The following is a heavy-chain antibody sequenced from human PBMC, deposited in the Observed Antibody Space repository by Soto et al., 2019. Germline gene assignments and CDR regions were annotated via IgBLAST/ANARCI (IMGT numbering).Heavy chain of an antibody. V-gene: IGHV3-9*01. J-gene: IGHJ6*03. CDR2: ISWNGDSV. Sequence: GELVEFGGDSVPPGGSLRLSCLTSRITFDDYAMHWVRQAPGKGLEWVAGISWNGDSVAYADSVKGRFTISRDNAKNSLFLQMQSLRAEDTALYYCATGMGLNSRYDNYLYMNVWGSGTTVIVSS. D-gene: IGHD1-1*01. CDR1: RITFDDYA. CDR3: ATGMGLNSRYDNYLYMNV.